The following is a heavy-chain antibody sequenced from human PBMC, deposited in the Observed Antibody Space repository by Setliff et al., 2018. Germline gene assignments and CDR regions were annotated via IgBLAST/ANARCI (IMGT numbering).Heavy chain of an antibody. V-gene: IGHV1-18*01. J-gene: IGHJ4*02. D-gene: IGHD3-10*01. CDR1: GYTFTNYG. CDR2: IGAYNGNT. Sequence: GASVKVSCKASGYTFTNYGVTWVRQAPGQGLEWMGWIGAYNGNTYNAHKFQGRVTMTSDTSTSTAYTELRSLRSDDTAVYYCAAGLWFGELLYWANLDYWGQGTLVTVSS. CDR3: AAGLWFGELLYWANLDY.